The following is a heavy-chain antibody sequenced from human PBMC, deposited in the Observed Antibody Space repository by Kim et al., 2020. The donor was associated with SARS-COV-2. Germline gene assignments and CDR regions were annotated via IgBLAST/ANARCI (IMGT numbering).Heavy chain of an antibody. D-gene: IGHD3-16*01. Sequence: GGSLRLSCAASGFTFSSCAIHWVRQAPGKGLEWVAVISYDGSNKNYADSVKGRFTISRDNSKNTLYLQMTSLRAEDTALYYCEKEPWYPLWGYKYYY. CDR2: ISYDGSNK. V-gene: IGHV3-30-3*01. J-gene: IGHJ6*01. CDR3: EKEPWYPLWGYKYYY. CDR1: GFTFSSCA.